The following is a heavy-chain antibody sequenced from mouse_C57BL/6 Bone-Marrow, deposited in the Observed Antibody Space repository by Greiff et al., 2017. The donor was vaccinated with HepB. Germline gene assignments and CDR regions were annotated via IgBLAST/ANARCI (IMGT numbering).Heavy chain of an antibody. Sequence: EVQVVESGAELVRPGASVKLSCTASGFNFKDDYMHWVKQRPEHGLEWIGWIDPENGDTEYASKFKGKATLTADTSSNTAYLQLSSLTSEDTAVYYCTRDCYLYAMDYWGQGTSVTVSS. CDR1: GFNFKDDY. CDR3: TRDCYLYAMDY. V-gene: IGHV14-4*01. D-gene: IGHD2-3*01. CDR2: IDPENGDT. J-gene: IGHJ4*01.